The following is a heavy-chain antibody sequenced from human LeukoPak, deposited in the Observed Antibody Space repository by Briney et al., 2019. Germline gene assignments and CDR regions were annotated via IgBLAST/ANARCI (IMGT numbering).Heavy chain of an antibody. CDR2: ISSSSSYT. CDR1: GFTFSDYY. D-gene: IGHD3-10*01. J-gene: IGHJ4*02. CDR3: ARGDYYGSGSYYKFDY. Sequence: KPGGSLRLSCAASGFTFSDYYMSWIRQAPGKGLEWVSYISSSSSYTNYADSVKGRFTISRDNAKSSLYLQMNSLRAEDTAVYYCARGDYYGSGSYYKFDYWGQGTLVTVSS. V-gene: IGHV3-11*06.